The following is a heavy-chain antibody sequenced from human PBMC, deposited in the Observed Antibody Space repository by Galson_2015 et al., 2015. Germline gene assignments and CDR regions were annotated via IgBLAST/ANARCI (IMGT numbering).Heavy chain of an antibody. V-gene: IGHV3-23*01. CDR3: AKDDTGGGRAFYI. CDR1: GFTFSNYV. D-gene: IGHD2-8*02. Sequence: SLRLSCAGSGFTFSNYVMNWVRQAPGKGLEWVSAIGGSSGPTYYAHSVKGRFTISRDNLKNTLYLQMNSLTAEDTAVYYCAKDDTGGGRAFYIWGRGTIVTVSS. J-gene: IGHJ3*02. CDR2: IGGSSGPT.